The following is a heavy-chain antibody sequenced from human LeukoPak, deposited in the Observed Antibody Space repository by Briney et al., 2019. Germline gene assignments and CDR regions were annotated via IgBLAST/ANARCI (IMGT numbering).Heavy chain of an antibody. CDR2: IFYTGST. CDR3: ARGPYSYDSSGAFNI. D-gene: IGHD3-22*01. V-gene: IGHV4-59*01. J-gene: IGHJ3*02. Sequence: SETLSLTCTVSGVSISGNYWSWIRQPPGKGLEWIGYIFYTGSTNYNPSLQSRVTMLLDTSKNQFSLKLSSVSAADTAVYYCARGPYSYDSSGAFNIWGQGTMVTVSS. CDR1: GVSISGNY.